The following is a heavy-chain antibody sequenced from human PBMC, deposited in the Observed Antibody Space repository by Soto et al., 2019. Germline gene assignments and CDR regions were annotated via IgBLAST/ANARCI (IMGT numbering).Heavy chain of an antibody. CDR3: ARLIATGDYYGMDV. CDR2: IFPDDSDT. V-gene: IGHV5-51*01. CDR1: GYTFTTDW. J-gene: IGHJ6*02. Sequence: GESLKISCKGSGYTFTTDWIAWVRQMPGKGLEWMGIIFPDDSDTRYNPSFRGQVTISADKSISTAYLQWSSLKASDTAMYYCARLIATGDYYGMDVWGQGTTVTVSS. D-gene: IGHD6-13*01.